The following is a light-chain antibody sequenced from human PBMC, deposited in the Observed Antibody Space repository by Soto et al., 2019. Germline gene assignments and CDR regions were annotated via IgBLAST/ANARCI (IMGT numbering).Light chain of an antibody. V-gene: IGLV1-40*01. Sequence: QSVLTQPPSVSGAPGQRVTISCTGSSSDIGAGCAVHWYQQLPGTAPKLLIYGNTNRPSGVPDRFSGSRSGTSASLAITGLQAEDEADYYCQSYDSSLSGFVFGTGTKVTVL. CDR3: QSYDSSLSGFV. CDR1: SSDIGAGCA. CDR2: GNT. J-gene: IGLJ1*01.